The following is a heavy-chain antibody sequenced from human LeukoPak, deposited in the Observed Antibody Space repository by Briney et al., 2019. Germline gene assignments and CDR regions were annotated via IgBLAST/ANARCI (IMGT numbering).Heavy chain of an antibody. CDR2: IYYSGST. J-gene: IGHJ3*02. CDR1: GGSISSYY. V-gene: IGHV4-59*08. D-gene: IGHD5-24*01. CDR3: ARAGGDGYNHDAFDI. Sequence: SETLSPTCTVSGGSISSYYWSWIRQPPGKGLEWIGYIYYSGSTNYNPSLKSRVTISVDTSKNQFSLKLSSVTAADTALYYCARAGGDGYNHDAFDIWGQGTMVTVSS.